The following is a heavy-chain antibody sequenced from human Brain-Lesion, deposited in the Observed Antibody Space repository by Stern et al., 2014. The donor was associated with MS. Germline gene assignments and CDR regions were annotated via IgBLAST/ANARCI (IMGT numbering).Heavy chain of an antibody. Sequence: QMQLVQSGPGLVKPSQTLSLSCTVSGGSISSGGYYWSWIRQPAGKGLEWIGRIFNSGSPSYNPSLKSRVTITIDPSKTQFSLRLTSMTAADTAVYYCARGRVVPGFQYYATDVWGQGTTVIVSS. D-gene: IGHD2-2*01. J-gene: IGHJ6*02. CDR1: GGSISSGGYY. V-gene: IGHV4-61*02. CDR2: IFNSGSP. CDR3: ARGRVVPGFQYYATDV.